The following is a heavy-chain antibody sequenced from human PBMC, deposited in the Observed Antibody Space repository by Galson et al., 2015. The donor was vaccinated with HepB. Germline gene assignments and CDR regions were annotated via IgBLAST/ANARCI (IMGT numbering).Heavy chain of an antibody. V-gene: IGHV1-18*04. D-gene: IGHD6-13*01. CDR1: GYTFTSYG. CDR2: ISAYNGNT. Sequence: SVKVSCKASGYTFTSYGISWVRQAPGQGLEWMGWISAYNGNTNYAQKLQGRVTMTTDTSTSTAYMELRSLRSDDTAVYYCARCGDSSSWYDYYYYGMDVWGQGTTVTVSS. CDR3: ARCGDSSSWYDYYYYGMDV. J-gene: IGHJ6*02.